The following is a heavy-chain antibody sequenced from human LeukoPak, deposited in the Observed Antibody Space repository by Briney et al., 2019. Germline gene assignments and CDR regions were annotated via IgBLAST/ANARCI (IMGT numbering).Heavy chain of an antibody. CDR3: ARVGKYQPFDY. CDR1: GGSISSGSYY. CDR2: IYTSGST. D-gene: IGHD2-2*01. J-gene: IGHJ4*02. Sequence: PSQTLSLTCTVSGGSISSGSYYWSWIRQPAGKGLEWIGRIYTSGSTNYNPSLKSRVTISVDTSKNQFSLKLSSVTAADTAVYYCARVGKYQPFDYWGQGTLVTVSS. V-gene: IGHV4-61*02.